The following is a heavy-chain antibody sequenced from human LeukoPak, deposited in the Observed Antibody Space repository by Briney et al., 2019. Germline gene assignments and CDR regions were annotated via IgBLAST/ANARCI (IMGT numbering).Heavy chain of an antibody. CDR3: ARNYVKDTAVVVADTNNCFDP. Sequence: SETLSLTCAVYGGSFSGYYWSWIGQPPGKGLEWIGEINQSGSTSYNPSLKSRVTISVDTSKNQFSLKLSFVTAADTAVYYCARNYVKDTAVVVADTNNCFDPWGQGTLVTVSS. CDR2: INQSGST. V-gene: IGHV4-34*01. D-gene: IGHD2-15*01. CDR1: GGSFSGYY. J-gene: IGHJ5*02.